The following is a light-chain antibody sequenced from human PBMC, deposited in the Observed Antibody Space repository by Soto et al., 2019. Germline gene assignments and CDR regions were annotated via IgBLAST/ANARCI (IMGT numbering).Light chain of an antibody. J-gene: IGLJ1*01. CDR1: SSDVGGYNY. Sequence: SVLPKPASVSGSPGQSITISCPGTSSDVGGYNYVSWYQQHPGKAPKLMIYDVSNRPSGVSNRFSGSKSGNTASLTISGLQAEDEADYHCSSYTSTSTYVFGTGTKVTVL. CDR3: SSYTSTSTYV. CDR2: DVS. V-gene: IGLV2-14*01.